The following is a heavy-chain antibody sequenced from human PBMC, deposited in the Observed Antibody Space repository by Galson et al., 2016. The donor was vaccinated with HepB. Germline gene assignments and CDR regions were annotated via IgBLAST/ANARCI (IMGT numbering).Heavy chain of an antibody. Sequence: SLRLSCAAPGFPVSDYYMTWVRQAPGKGLEWVSIIYSSGSTYYADSVQGRFSISRDSSKNTLYLQMNSLSAEDTAVYYCATLTVAILAFDVWGQGTMVTVSS. D-gene: IGHD2-21*01. CDR3: ATLTVAILAFDV. CDR1: GFPVSDYY. V-gene: IGHV3-53*01. CDR2: IYSSGST. J-gene: IGHJ3*01.